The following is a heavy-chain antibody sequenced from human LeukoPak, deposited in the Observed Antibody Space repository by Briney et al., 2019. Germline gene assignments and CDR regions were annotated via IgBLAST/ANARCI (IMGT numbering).Heavy chain of an antibody. CDR2: ISYDGSNK. Sequence: GGSLRLSCAASGLTFSSYGMHWVRQAPGKGLEWAAVISYDGSNKYYADSVKGRFTISRDNSKNTLYLQMNSLRAEDTAVYYCANLRRDGYNFLDYWGQGTLVTVSS. CDR3: ANLRRDGYNFLDY. D-gene: IGHD5-24*01. CDR1: GLTFSSYG. V-gene: IGHV3-30*18. J-gene: IGHJ4*02.